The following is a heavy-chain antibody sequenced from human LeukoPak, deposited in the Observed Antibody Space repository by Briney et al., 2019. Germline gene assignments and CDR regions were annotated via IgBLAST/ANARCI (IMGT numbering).Heavy chain of an antibody. Sequence: ASVKVSCKASGYTFNSSYMHWVRQAPGQGLEWLGIINPSDDSTRYAQKFQGRVTMTKDTSTNTVYMHLSSLSSDDTAVYYCARAYYESSAYRHAVYFDYWGQGTLVTVSP. V-gene: IGHV1-46*02. CDR3: ARAYYESSAYRHAVYFDY. CDR1: GYTFNSSY. CDR2: INPSDDST. D-gene: IGHD3-22*01. J-gene: IGHJ4*02.